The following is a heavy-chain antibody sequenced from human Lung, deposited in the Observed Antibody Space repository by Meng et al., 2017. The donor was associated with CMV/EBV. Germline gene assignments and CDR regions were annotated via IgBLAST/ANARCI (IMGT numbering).Heavy chain of an antibody. Sequence: GESLKISCAASGFTFNKYAMTWVRQAPGKGLEWVSIISAVIDNTYYADSVKGRFTISRDNSKNTLYLQMNSLRAEDTAVYYCAKARRALAHWGQGTLVTVSS. V-gene: IGHV3-23*01. CDR3: AKARRALAH. J-gene: IGHJ5*02. CDR2: ISAVIDNT. CDR1: GFTFNKYA. D-gene: IGHD4/OR15-4a*01.